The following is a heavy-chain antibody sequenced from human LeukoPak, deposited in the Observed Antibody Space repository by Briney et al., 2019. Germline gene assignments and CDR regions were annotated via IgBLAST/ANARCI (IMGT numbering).Heavy chain of an antibody. CDR2: INNVASHI. V-gene: IGHV3-21*01. J-gene: IGHJ4*02. CDR1: GFTFSSSA. CDR3: ARADLRGYSLDY. D-gene: IGHD5-18*01. Sequence: GGSLRLSCAASGFTFSSSAMNWVRQAPGKGLEWVSSINNVASHIYYAHSVKGRFTISRDNAKNSLYLQMNSLSDEDTAVYYCARADLRGYSLDYWGQGTLVTVSS.